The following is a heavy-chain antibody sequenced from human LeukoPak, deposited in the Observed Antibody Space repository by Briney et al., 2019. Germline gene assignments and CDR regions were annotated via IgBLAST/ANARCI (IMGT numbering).Heavy chain of an antibody. Sequence: PGGSLRLSCAASGFTVSSNYMSWVRHAPGKGLEWVSVIYSGGSTYYADSVKGRFTISRDNSKNTLYLQMNSLRAEDTAVYYCARVNKGIVVSKDAFDIWGQGTMVTVSS. J-gene: IGHJ3*02. CDR1: GFTVSSNY. V-gene: IGHV3-53*01. CDR3: ARVNKGIVVSKDAFDI. CDR2: IYSGGST. D-gene: IGHD3-22*01.